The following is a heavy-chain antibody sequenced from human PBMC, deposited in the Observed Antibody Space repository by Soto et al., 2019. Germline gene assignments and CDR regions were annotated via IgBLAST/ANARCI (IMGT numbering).Heavy chain of an antibody. V-gene: IGHV1-69*02. CDR1: GGTFSSYT. CDR3: AYYGSGSRPFDY. CDR2: IIPILGIA. D-gene: IGHD3-10*01. Sequence: QVQLVQSGAEVKKPGSSVKVSCKASGGTFSSYTISWVRQAPGQGLEWMGRIIPILGIANYAQKFQGRVTITAEKSTSTAYMELSSLRSEDTAVYCCAYYGSGSRPFDYWGQGTLVTVSS. J-gene: IGHJ4*02.